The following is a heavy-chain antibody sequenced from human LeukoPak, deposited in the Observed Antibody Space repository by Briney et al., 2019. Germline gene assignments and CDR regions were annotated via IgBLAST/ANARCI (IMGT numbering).Heavy chain of an antibody. CDR2: INPNSGGS. D-gene: IGHD3-10*01. Sequence: ASVKVSCKASGYTFTDYYIHWVRQAPGQGLEWMGWINPNSGGSNNAQKFQGRVTMTRDTSISTAYMELSSLRSGDTAVFYCARRGDSEGYDYWGQGTLVIVSS. CDR3: ARRGDSEGYDY. V-gene: IGHV1-2*02. J-gene: IGHJ4*02. CDR1: GYTFTDYY.